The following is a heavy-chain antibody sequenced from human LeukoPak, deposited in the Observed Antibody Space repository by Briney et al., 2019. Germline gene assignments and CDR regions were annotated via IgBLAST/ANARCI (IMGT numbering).Heavy chain of an antibody. D-gene: IGHD3-16*01. CDR1: GFTFSSYW. CDR2: IKQDGSEK. Sequence: PGGSLRPSCAASGFTFSSYWMSWVRQAPGKGLEWVANIKQDGSEKYYVDSVKGRFTISRDNSKNTLYLQMNSLRAGDTAVYYCAKDRRVNPLYYFEYWGQGTLVTVSS. V-gene: IGHV3-7*03. J-gene: IGHJ4*02. CDR3: AKDRRVNPLYYFEY.